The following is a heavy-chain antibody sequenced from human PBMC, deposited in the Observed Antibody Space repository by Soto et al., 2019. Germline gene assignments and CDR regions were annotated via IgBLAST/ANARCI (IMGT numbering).Heavy chain of an antibody. CDR3: ARAYCSSTSCYNGDAFDI. V-gene: IGHV1-2*04. Sequence: ASVKVSCKXSGYTFTGYYMHWVRQAPGQGLEWMGWINPNSGGTNYAQKFQGWVTMTRDTSISTAYMELSRLRSDDTAVYYCARAYCSSTSCYNGDAFDIWGQGTMVTVSS. J-gene: IGHJ3*02. CDR2: INPNSGGT. D-gene: IGHD2-2*02. CDR1: GYTFTGYY.